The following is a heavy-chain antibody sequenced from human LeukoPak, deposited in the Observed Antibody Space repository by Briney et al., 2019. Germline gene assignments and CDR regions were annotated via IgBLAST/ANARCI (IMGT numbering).Heavy chain of an antibody. CDR2: IYHSGST. CDR1: GGSISSSSYY. Sequence: SETLSLTCTVSGGSISSSSYYWGWIRQPPGKGLEWIGSIYHSGSTDYNPSLKSRVTISVDTSKNQFSLKLSSVTAADTAVYYCARVTVTTAAFDYWGQGTLVTVSS. J-gene: IGHJ4*02. CDR3: ARVTVTTAAFDY. V-gene: IGHV4-39*07. D-gene: IGHD4-17*01.